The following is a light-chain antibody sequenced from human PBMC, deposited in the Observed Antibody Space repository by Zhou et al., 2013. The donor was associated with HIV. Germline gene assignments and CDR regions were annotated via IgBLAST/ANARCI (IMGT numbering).Light chain of an antibody. V-gene: IGKV1-9*01. J-gene: IGKJ1*01. CDR3: QQSYSTPRT. CDR2: AAS. Sequence: DIQLTQSPSFLSASVGDRVTITCRASQGISSYLAWYQQKPGKAPKLLIYAASTLQSGVPSRFSGSGSGTEFTLTISSLQPEDFATYYCQQSYSTPRTFGQGTEGG. CDR1: QGISSY.